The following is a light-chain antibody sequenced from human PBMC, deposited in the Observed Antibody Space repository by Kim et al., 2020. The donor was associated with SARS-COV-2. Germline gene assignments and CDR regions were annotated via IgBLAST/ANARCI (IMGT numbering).Light chain of an antibody. V-gene: IGLV1-40*01. CDR2: GNT. CDR3: QSYDHSLSDV. J-gene: IGLJ1*01. CDR1: SSNIRAGYD. Sequence: GQRVISSCAGSSSNIRAGYDVHWYQQLPGTAPKLRIYGNTNRPSGVPDRFSGSRSGTSASLAITGLQAEDEAHYYCQSYDHSLSDVFGTGTKVTVL.